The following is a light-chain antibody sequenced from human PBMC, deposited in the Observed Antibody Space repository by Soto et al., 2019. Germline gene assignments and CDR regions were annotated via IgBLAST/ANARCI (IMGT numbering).Light chain of an antibody. CDR2: GAS. J-gene: IGKJ3*01. CDR1: QSIRSS. V-gene: IGKV1-39*01. CDR3: QQSYSTPFT. Sequence: DIQMTQSPSSLSASVGDRVTITCRTSQSIRSSLNWYQQKPGKAPNLLIYGASRLQSGVPSRFSGSGSGTDFTLTISSLQPADFATYYCQQSYSTPFTFGPGTKVDIK.